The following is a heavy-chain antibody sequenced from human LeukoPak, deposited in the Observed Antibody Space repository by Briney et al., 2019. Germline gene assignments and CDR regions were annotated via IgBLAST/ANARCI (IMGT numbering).Heavy chain of an antibody. CDR1: GGSFSGYY. J-gene: IGHJ3*02. Sequence: SSETLPLTCAVYGGSFSGYYWSWIRQPPGKGLEWIGEINHSGSTNYNPSLKSRVTISVDTSKNQFSLKLSSVTAADTAVYYCARPHDFWSEKAFDIWGQGTMVTVSS. CDR3: ARPHDFWSEKAFDI. V-gene: IGHV4-34*01. CDR2: INHSGST. D-gene: IGHD3-3*01.